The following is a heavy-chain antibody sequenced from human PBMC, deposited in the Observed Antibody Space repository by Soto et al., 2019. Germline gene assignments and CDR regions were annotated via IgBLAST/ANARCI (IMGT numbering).Heavy chain of an antibody. CDR3: ARGAFDWNYVAFDI. D-gene: IGHD1-7*01. V-gene: IGHV4-59*12. CDR1: GGSISSYY. Sequence: SETLSLTCTVSGGSISSYYWSWIRQPPGKGLEWIGYIYYSGSTYYNPSLQSRVIISVDTSKNQISLKLSSVTAADTAVYYCARGAFDWNYVAFDIWGQGTLVTVSS. J-gene: IGHJ3*02. CDR2: IYYSGST.